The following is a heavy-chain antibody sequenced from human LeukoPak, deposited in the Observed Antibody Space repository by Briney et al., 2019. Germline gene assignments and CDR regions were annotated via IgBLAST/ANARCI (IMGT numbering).Heavy chain of an antibody. Sequence: GGSLRLSCAASGFTFSSYWMHWVRQAPGKGLVWVSRINSDGSSTSYADSVKGRFTISRDNAKNTLYLQMNSLRAEDTAVYYCAKSSRYCTNGVCHKYYFDYWGQGTLVAASS. D-gene: IGHD2-8*01. CDR3: AKSSRYCTNGVCHKYYFDY. CDR2: INSDGSST. V-gene: IGHV3-74*01. J-gene: IGHJ4*02. CDR1: GFTFSSYW.